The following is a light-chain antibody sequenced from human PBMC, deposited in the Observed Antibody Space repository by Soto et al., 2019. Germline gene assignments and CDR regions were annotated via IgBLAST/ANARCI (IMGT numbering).Light chain of an antibody. CDR3: SSHTTSGTPI. J-gene: IGLJ2*01. CDR2: EVS. CDR1: SSDVGGYNY. V-gene: IGLV2-14*01. Sequence: QSALTQPASVSGSPGQSITISCTGTSSDVGGYNYVSWYQQHPGKAPKLMIYEVSNRPSGVSNRFSGSKSGNTASLTISGLQAEDEADYSCSSHTTSGTPIFGGGTQLTVL.